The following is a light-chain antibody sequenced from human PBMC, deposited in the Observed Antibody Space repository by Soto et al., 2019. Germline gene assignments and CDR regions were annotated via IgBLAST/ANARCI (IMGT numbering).Light chain of an antibody. V-gene: IGKV3-15*01. CDR3: QQLNSFPIT. J-gene: IGKJ5*01. CDR2: GAS. CDR1: QSVSSK. Sequence: EIVMTQSPATLSVSPGERSTLSCRASQSVSSKLAWYQQKPGQXPRXXIYGASTRATGIPARFSGSGSGTEFTITISSLQSEDVATYDCQQLNSFPITFGQGTRLEI.